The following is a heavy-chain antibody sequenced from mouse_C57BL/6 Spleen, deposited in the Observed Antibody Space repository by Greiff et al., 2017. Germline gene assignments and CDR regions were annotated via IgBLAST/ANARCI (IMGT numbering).Heavy chain of an antibody. CDR2: IRSKSNNYAT. D-gene: IGHD4-1*01. CDR1: GFSFNTYA. CDR3: VRRAWDGFAY. Sequence: DAGGGLVQPKGSLKLSCAASGFSFNTYAMNWVRQAPGKGLEWVARIRSKSNNYATYYADSVKDRFTISSDDSESMLYLQMNNLKTEDTAMYYCVRRAWDGFAYWGQGTLVTVSA. J-gene: IGHJ3*01. V-gene: IGHV10-1*01.